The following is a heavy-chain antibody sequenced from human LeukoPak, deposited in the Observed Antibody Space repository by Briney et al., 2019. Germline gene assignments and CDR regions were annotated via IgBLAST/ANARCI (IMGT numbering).Heavy chain of an antibody. CDR1: GYTFTSFG. CDR2: ISVDNGNT. CDR3: ARVMAAAGTFPGRDY. V-gene: IGHV1-18*01. Sequence: ASVKVSCKASGYTFTSFGISWVRQAPGQGLEWMGWISVDNGNTKYAQRLQGRATMTTGTSTTTAYMELRSLRSDDTAVYYCARVMAAAGTFPGRDYWGQGTLVTVSS. D-gene: IGHD6-13*01. J-gene: IGHJ4*02.